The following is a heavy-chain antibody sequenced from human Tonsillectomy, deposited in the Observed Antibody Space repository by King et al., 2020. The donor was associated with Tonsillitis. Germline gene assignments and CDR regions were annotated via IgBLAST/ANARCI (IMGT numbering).Heavy chain of an antibody. Sequence: VQLVESGGGLVQPGGSLRLSCAASGFTFSSYSMNWVRQAPGKGLEWLPYISTSSTVIYYADSVKGRFTISRDNAKNSLYLQMNSLRAEDTAVYYCAGEWEFDYWGQGTLVTVSS. CDR3: AGEWEFDY. J-gene: IGHJ4*02. V-gene: IGHV3-48*01. D-gene: IGHD1-26*01. CDR2: ISTSSTVI. CDR1: GFTFSSYS.